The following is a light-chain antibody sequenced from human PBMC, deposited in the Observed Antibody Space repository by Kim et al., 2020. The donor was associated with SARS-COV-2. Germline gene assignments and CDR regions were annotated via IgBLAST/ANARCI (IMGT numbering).Light chain of an antibody. CDR2: GNS. CDR3: QSYDSSLSGGV. V-gene: IGLV1-40*01. Sequence: RVTNSCTRSSSNIGAGYDDHWYQQLPGTAPKLLIYGNSNRPSGVPDRFSGSKSGTSASLAITGLQAEDEADYYCQSYDSSLSGGVFGGGTQLTVL. J-gene: IGLJ2*01. CDR1: SSNIGAGYD.